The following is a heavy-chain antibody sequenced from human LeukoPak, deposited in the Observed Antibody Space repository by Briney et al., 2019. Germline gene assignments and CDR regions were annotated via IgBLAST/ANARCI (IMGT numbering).Heavy chain of an antibody. CDR3: ARERGWLLYAFDI. CDR1: GGTFSSYA. J-gene: IGHJ3*02. CDR2: IIPIFGTA. Sequence: GASVKVSCKASGGTFSSYAISWVRQAPGQGLEWMGGIIPIFGTANYAQKFQGRVTITADESTSTAYMELSSLRSEDTAVYYCARERGWLLYAFDIWGQGTMVTVSS. V-gene: IGHV1-69*13. D-gene: IGHD5-24*01.